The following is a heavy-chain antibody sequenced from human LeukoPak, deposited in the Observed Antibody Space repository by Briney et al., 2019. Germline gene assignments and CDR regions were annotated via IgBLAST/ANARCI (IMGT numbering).Heavy chain of an antibody. J-gene: IGHJ6*02. Sequence: GGSLRLSCAASGFTFSSYGMHWVRQAPGKGLEWVAVISYDGSNKYYADSVKGRFTISRDNSKNTLYLQMNSLRAEDTAVYYCARAAGAARPTYYYYGMDVWGQGTTVTVSS. V-gene: IGHV3-30*03. CDR3: ARAAGAARPTYYYYGMDV. CDR2: ISYDGSNK. D-gene: IGHD6-6*01. CDR1: GFTFSSYG.